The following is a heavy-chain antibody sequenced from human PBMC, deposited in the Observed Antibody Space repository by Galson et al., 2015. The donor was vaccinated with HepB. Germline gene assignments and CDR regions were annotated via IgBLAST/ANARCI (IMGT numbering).Heavy chain of an antibody. D-gene: IGHD6-19*01. CDR2: ISGSGGST. CDR3: AKDPPRTKSSGWYDDYLDGWDY. Sequence: SLRLSCAASGFTFSSYAMSWVRQAPGKGLEWVSTISGSGGSTYYADSVKGRFTISRDNSKNTLYLQMNSLRAEDTAVYYCAKDPPRTKSSGWYDDYLDGWDYWGQGTLVTVSS. CDR1: GFTFSSYA. V-gene: IGHV3-23*01. J-gene: IGHJ4*02.